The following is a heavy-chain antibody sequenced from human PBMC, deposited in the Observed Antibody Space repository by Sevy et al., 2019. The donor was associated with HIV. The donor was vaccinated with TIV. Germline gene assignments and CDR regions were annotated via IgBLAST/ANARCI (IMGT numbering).Heavy chain of an antibody. CDR3: ARGYHYDSSGYYSGDAFDV. D-gene: IGHD3-22*01. CDR1: GFTLSSYS. J-gene: IGHJ3*01. CDR2: ISSTSTYI. V-gene: IGHV3-21*01. Sequence: GGSLRLPCAASGFTLSSYSMNWVRQAPGKGLEWVSSISSTSTYIYYADSVKGRVTISRDNAKNSLFLQMNSLRAEDTAVYYCARGYHYDSSGYYSGDAFDVWGQGTMVTVSS.